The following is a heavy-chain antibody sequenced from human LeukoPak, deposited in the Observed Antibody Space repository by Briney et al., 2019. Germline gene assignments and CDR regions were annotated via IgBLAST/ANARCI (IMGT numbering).Heavy chain of an antibody. D-gene: IGHD3-10*01. CDR3: ASDYGSGSYRFDY. Sequence: PSETLSLTCAVSGASVSSSTYSWSWIRQPPGKGLEWIAYIYYNGRTTYNPSLKSRVTLSLDTSKNQFSLKLSSVTDADTAVYYCASDYGSGSYRFDYWGQGTPATVSS. CDR2: IYYNGRT. V-gene: IGHV4-61*01. CDR1: GASVSSSTYS. J-gene: IGHJ4*02.